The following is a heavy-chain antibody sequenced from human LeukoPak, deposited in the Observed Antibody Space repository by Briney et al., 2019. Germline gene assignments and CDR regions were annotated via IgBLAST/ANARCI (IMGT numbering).Heavy chain of an antibody. J-gene: IGHJ4*02. D-gene: IGHD2-2*02. CDR3: TRDDPIYGYFDY. CDR1: GFTVSSNY. V-gene: IGHV3-21*01. CDR2: ISSSSSYT. Sequence: GGSLRLSCAASGFTVSSNYMSWVRQAPGKGLEWVSSISSSSSYTYYANSVKGRFTISRDNAKNSLFLQMDSLRAEDTAVYYCTRDDPIYGYFDYWGQGTLVTVSS.